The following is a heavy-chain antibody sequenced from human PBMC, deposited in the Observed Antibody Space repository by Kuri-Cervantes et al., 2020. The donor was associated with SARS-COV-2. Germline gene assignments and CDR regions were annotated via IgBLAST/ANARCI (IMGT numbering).Heavy chain of an antibody. V-gene: IGHV3-23*01. J-gene: IGHJ4*02. CDR3: ARYCSSVSCYSLRAILDY. D-gene: IGHD2-2*02. CDR1: GFTFSSFA. CDR2: ISGSGDNT. Sequence: GGSLRLSCAASGFTFSSFAMSWVRQAPGKGLEWVSDISGSGDNTYYADSVRGRFTISRDNSKNTLYLQMNSLRAEDTAVYYCARYCSSVSCYSLRAILDYWGPGTLVTVSS.